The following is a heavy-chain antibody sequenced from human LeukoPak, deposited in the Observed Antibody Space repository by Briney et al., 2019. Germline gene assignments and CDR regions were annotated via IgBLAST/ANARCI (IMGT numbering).Heavy chain of an antibody. Sequence: PGGSLRLSCAASGFTFSSYWMSWVRQAPGKGLEWVATIKPDGSEKYYVDYVRGRFTISGDNAKNSLYLQMNSLRAEDTAVYYCAAAFDYWGQGTLVTVSS. V-gene: IGHV3-7*01. CDR3: AAAFDY. CDR2: IKPDGSEK. CDR1: GFTFSSYW. J-gene: IGHJ4*02. D-gene: IGHD6-13*01.